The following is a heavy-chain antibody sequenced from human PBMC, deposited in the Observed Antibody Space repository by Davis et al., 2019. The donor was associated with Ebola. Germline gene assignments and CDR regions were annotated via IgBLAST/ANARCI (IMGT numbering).Heavy chain of an antibody. CDR2: ISYDGSNK. CDR3: AREGVAAGDY. D-gene: IGHD6-13*01. Sequence: PGGSLRLSCAASGFTFSSYAMHWVRQAPGKGLEWVAVISYDGSNKYYADSVKGRFTISRDNSKNTLYLQMNSLRAEDTAVYYCAREGVAAGDYWGQGTLVTVSS. CDR1: GFTFSSYA. J-gene: IGHJ4*02. V-gene: IGHV3-30-3*01.